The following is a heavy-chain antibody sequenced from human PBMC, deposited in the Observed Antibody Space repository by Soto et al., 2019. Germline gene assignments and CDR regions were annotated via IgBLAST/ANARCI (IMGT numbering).Heavy chain of an antibody. CDR2: IIPIFGTA. J-gene: IGHJ6*02. CDR1: GGTFSSYA. Sequence: ASVKVSCKASGGTFSSYAISWVRQAPGQGLEWMGGIIPIFGTANYAQKFQGRVTITADESTSTAYMELSSLRSEDTAVYYCARGDIVVVPAAIRDYYGMDVWGQGTTVTVSS. CDR3: ARGDIVVVPAAIRDYYGMDV. D-gene: IGHD2-2*02. V-gene: IGHV1-69*13.